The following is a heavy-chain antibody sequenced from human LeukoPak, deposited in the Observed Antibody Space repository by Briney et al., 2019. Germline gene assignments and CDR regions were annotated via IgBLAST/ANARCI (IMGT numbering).Heavy chain of an antibody. CDR2: IYSGGST. Sequence: GGSLRLSCAASGFTVSSNYMSWVRQAPGKGLEWVSVIYSGGSTYYSDSVKGRFTISRDNSKNTLYLQMSSLRAEDTAVYYCARDRGLAYYYGSGSPYYYYYMVVWGKGTTVTVSS. CDR1: GFTVSSNY. D-gene: IGHD3-10*01. CDR3: ARDRGLAYYYGSGSPYYYYYMVV. J-gene: IGHJ6*03. V-gene: IGHV3-53*01.